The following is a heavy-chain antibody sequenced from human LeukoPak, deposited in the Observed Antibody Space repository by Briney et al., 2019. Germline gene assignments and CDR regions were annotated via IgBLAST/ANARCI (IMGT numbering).Heavy chain of an antibody. CDR1: GGTFSSYA. CDR2: IIPIFGTA. V-gene: IGHV1-69*05. J-gene: IGHJ4*02. D-gene: IGHD3-22*01. Sequence: SVKVSCKASGGTFSSYAISWVRQAPGQGLEWMGRIIPIFGTANYAQKFQGRVTITTDESTSTAYMELSSLRSEDAAVYYCASGTLGTSSGYYETDYWGQGTLVTVSS. CDR3: ASGTLGTSSGYYETDY.